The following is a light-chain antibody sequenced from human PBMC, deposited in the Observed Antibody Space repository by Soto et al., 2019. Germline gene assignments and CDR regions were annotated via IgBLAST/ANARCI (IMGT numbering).Light chain of an antibody. CDR3: MHALQTFYT. J-gene: IGKJ2*01. V-gene: IGKV2-28*01. CDR2: LGS. Sequence: DIVMTQSPLSLPVTPGEPASISCRSSQSLLHSNGYNYLDWYLQKPVQSPQLLIYLGSNRASGVPDRFSGSGSVTDLTMKISRVDAEDVCVYYGMHALQTFYTVGQGTKLEIK. CDR1: QSLLHSNGYNY.